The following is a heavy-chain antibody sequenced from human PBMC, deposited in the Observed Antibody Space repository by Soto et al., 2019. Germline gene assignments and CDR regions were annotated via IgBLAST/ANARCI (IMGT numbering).Heavy chain of an antibody. Sequence: QVQLVESGGGVVQPGRSLRLSCAASGFTFSSYGMHWVRQAPGKGLEWVAVISYDGSNKYYADSVKGRFTISRDNSKNTLYLQMNSLRAEDTAVYYCAGNYDILPGAFDYWGQGTLVTVSS. CDR3: AGNYDILPGAFDY. J-gene: IGHJ4*02. V-gene: IGHV3-30*03. CDR2: ISYDGSNK. CDR1: GFTFSSYG. D-gene: IGHD3-9*01.